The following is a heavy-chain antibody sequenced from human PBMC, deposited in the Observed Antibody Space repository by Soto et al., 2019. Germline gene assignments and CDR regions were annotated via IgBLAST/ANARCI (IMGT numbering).Heavy chain of an antibody. CDR3: ASGGGYFSSPNYYFDF. Sequence: ASVKVSCKASGYTFTGYYIHWVRQAPGQGLEWMGWINPDSGDTNFAQKFQGRVTMTRDTSVTTAYMELSRLQSDDTAVYYCASGGGYFSSPNYYFDFWGQGTLVTVS. CDR2: INPDSGDT. D-gene: IGHD2-15*01. J-gene: IGHJ4*02. CDR1: GYTFTGYY. V-gene: IGHV1-2*02.